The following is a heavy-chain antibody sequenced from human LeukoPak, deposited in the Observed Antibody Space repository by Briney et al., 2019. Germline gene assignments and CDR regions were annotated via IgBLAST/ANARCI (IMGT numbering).Heavy chain of an antibody. Sequence: GGSLRLSCAASGFTFSNHAMNWVRQAPGKGLEWVTTISFDGTDKYYADAVTGRFTISRDNSKDTLYLQLDSLRTEDTALYSCASDSWYRCGHDCSSVDYWGQGTLVTVSS. V-gene: IGHV3-30-3*01. CDR3: ASDSWYRCGHDCSSVDY. CDR1: GFTFSNHA. J-gene: IGHJ4*02. CDR2: ISFDGTDK. D-gene: IGHD2-21*02.